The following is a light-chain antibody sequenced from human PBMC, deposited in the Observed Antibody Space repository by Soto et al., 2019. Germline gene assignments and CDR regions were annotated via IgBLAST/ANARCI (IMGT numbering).Light chain of an antibody. CDR1: QSISSY. CDR2: KAS. Sequence: DIQMTQSPISLSASVGDGVTITCRASQSISSYLNWYQQKPGKAPKLLIYKASTLKSGVPSRFSGSGSGTEFTLTISSLQSEDFAVYSCQQYNNWPLTFGQGTKVDIK. CDR3: QQYNNWPLT. V-gene: IGKV1-5*03. J-gene: IGKJ1*01.